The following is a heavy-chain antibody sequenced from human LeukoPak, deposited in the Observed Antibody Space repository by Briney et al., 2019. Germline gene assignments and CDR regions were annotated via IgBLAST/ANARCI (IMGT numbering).Heavy chain of an antibody. V-gene: IGHV3-53*01. CDR2: IYSGGST. CDR1: GFTVRRNY. J-gene: IGHJ4*02. Sequence: TGGSLRLSCAASGFTVRRNYMSWVRQAPGKGLEWVSVIYSGGSTYYAAPVKGRFTISRDKSKHTLYLQMNSLRAKDTAVYYCARVFPWDYWGQGTLVTVSS. CDR3: ARVFPWDY.